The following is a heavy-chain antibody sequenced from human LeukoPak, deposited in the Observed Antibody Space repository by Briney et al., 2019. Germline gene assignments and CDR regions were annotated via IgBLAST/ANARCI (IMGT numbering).Heavy chain of an antibody. CDR1: GYSISSGYY. J-gene: IGHJ4*02. D-gene: IGHD3-22*01. CDR2: IYHSGST. V-gene: IGHV4-38-2*02. CDR3: ARADYYDSSGYYVGRYDY. Sequence: SETLSLTCTVSGYSISSGYYWGWIRQPPGKGLEWIGSIYHSGSTYYNPSLKSRVTISVDTSKNQFSLKLSSVTAADTAVYYCARADYYDSSGYYVGRYDYWGQGTLVTVSS.